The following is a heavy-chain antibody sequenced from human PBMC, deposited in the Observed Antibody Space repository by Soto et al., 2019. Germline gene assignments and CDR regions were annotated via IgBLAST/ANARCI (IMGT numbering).Heavy chain of an antibody. D-gene: IGHD5-18*01. CDR1: GFTVSSNY. CDR2: IYSGGST. V-gene: IGHV3-53*04. CDR3: ARSSRDTAMVTDY. J-gene: IGHJ4*02. Sequence: GGSLRLSCVASGFTVSSNYMSWVRQAPGKGLEWVSVIYSGGSTYYADSVKGRFTISRHNSKNTLYLQMNSLRAEDTAVYYCARSSRDTAMVTDYWGQGTLVTVSS.